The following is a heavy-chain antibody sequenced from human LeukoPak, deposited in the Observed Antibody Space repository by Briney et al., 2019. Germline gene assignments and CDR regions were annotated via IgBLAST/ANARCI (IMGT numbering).Heavy chain of an antibody. J-gene: IGHJ4*02. D-gene: IGHD2-21*01. CDR2: INPNSGGT. CDR3: APQPYDGHIGLNY. Sequence: GASVKVSCKAFGYTFTGCYMHWVRQAPGQGLEWMGWINPNSGGTIYAQKFQGRVTMTRDTSISTAYMELSSLRSDDTAVYYCAPQPYDGHIGLNYWGQGTLVTVSS. V-gene: IGHV1-2*02. CDR1: GYTFTGCY.